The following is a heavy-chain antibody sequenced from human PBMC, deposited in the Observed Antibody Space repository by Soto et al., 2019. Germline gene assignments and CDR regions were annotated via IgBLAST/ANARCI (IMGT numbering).Heavy chain of an antibody. CDR2: IFYTGST. J-gene: IGHJ4*02. CDR3: ARLDYGDSAFDS. Sequence: QVQLQESGPGLVQPSETLSLTCSVSGGSINSASYHWSWLRQHPGKGLEFIGYIFYTGSTYYNPSLETRVTISVDTSNNHVSLRLSAVTAADTAVYYCARLDYGDSAFDSWGRGTLVTVSS. V-gene: IGHV4-31*03. CDR1: GGSINSASYH. D-gene: IGHD4-17*01.